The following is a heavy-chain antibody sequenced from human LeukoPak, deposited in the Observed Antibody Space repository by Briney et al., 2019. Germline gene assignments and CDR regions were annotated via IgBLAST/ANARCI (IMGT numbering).Heavy chain of an antibody. V-gene: IGHV3-66*01. CDR3: ARSYSNHPFGMDL. CDR2: IYSGGST. CDR1: GFTVSSYY. D-gene: IGHD5-18*01. Sequence: GGSLRLSCAASGFTVSSYYMTWVRQAAGKGLEWVSVIYSGGSTYYADSVKGRVAISRDNSKNTVFLQMNSVRAEDTAVYYCARSYSNHPFGMDLWGQGTTVTVS. J-gene: IGHJ6*02.